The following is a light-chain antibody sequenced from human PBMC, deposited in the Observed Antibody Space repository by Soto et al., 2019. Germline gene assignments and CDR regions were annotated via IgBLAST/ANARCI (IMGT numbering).Light chain of an antibody. CDR3: QSYDSSLSGYV. CDR1: SSNIGAGYD. CDR2: GNN. J-gene: IGLJ1*01. Sequence: QSVLTQPPSVSGAPGQRLTISCTGSSSNIGAGYDVHWYGQPPGTAPKLLIFGNNNRPSGVPDRFSGSKSGTSASLAITGLQAEDEADYYCQSYDSSLSGYVFGTGTKLTVL. V-gene: IGLV1-40*01.